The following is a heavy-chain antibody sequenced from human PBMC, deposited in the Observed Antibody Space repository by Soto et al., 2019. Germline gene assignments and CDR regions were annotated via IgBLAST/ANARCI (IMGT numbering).Heavy chain of an antibody. J-gene: IGHJ6*02. CDR2: IIPIFGTA. D-gene: IGHD6-19*01. CDR3: ARVAVGGNDYYYYYGMDV. CDR1: GGTFSSYA. Sequence: GASVKVSCKASGGTFSSYAISWVRQAPGQGLEWMGGIIPIFGTANYAQKFQGRVTITADESTSTAYMELSSLRSEDTAVYYCARVAVGGNDYYYYYGMDVWGQGTTVTVSS. V-gene: IGHV1-69*13.